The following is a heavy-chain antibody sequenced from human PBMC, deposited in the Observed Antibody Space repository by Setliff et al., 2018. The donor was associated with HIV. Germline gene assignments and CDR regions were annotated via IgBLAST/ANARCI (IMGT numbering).Heavy chain of an antibody. D-gene: IGHD4-17*01. V-gene: IGHV5-51*01. CDR3: ARSYGDPQVKLDY. Sequence: PGESLKISCRGSGYGFPGFWITWVRQMPGKGLEWMGMIYPGDSDTRYSPSFQGQVSISVDKSINTAYLQWGSLKASDTAIYYCARSYGDPQVKLDYWGQGTRVTSPQ. CDR2: IYPGDSDT. CDR1: GYGFPGFW. J-gene: IGHJ4*02.